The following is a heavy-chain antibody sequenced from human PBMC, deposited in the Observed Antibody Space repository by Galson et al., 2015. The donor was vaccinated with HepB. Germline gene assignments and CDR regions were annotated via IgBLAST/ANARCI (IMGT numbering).Heavy chain of an antibody. Sequence: SLRLSCAASGFTFSSYAMHWVRQAPGKGLEWVAVISYDGSNKYYADSVKGRFTISRDNSKNTLYLQMNSLRAEDTAVYYCARWGGHALYSSSWNYGMDVWGQGTTVTVSS. CDR3: ARWGGHALYSSSWNYGMDV. CDR1: GFTFSSYA. CDR2: ISYDGSNK. D-gene: IGHD6-13*01. V-gene: IGHV3-30*04. J-gene: IGHJ6*02.